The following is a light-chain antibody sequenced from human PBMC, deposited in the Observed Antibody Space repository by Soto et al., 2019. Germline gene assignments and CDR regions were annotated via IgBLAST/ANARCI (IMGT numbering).Light chain of an antibody. CDR2: EVS. CDR3: SSYGGSNNLL. Sequence: QSVLTQPPSASGSPGQSVTISCTRASSDVGGYSYVSWYQQHPGKAPKLMIYEVSKRPSGVPDRFSGSKSGNTVSLTVSGLQAEDEADYYCSSYGGSNNLLFGGGTKVTVL. J-gene: IGLJ2*01. V-gene: IGLV2-8*01. CDR1: SSDVGGYSY.